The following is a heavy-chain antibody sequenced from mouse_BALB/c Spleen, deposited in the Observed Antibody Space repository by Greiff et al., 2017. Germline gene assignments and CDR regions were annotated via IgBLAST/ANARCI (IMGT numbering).Heavy chain of an antibody. Sequence: EVQRVESGGDLVKPGGSLKLSCAASGFTFSSYGMSWVRQTPDKRLEWVATISSGGSYTYYPDSVKGRFTISRDNAKNTLYLQMSSLKSEDTAMYYCAGDWDYAMDYWGQGTSVTVSS. CDR2: ISSGGSYT. D-gene: IGHD4-1*01. J-gene: IGHJ4*01. CDR1: GFTFSSYG. CDR3: AGDWDYAMDY. V-gene: IGHV5-6*01.